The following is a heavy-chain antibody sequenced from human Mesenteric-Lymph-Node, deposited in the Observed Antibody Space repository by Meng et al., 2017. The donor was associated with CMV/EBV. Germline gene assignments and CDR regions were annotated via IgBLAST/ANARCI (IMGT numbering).Heavy chain of an antibody. CDR1: GFTFSTYA. V-gene: IGHV3-23*01. J-gene: IGHJ3*02. CDR2: VSGNSEYI. CDR3: AKREGDGSTTSCYFVAFDI. Sequence: GESLKISCAASGFTFSTYAMSWVRQAPGKGLEWVSVVSGNSEYIHYAGAVKGRFTISRDNSKNTLYLQMNSLRAEDTAVYYCAKREGDGSTTSCYFVAFDIWGQGTVVTVSS. D-gene: IGHD2-2*01.